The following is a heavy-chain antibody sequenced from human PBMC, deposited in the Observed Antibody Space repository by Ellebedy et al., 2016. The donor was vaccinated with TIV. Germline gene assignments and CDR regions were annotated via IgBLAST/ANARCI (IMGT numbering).Heavy chain of an antibody. V-gene: IGHV3-21*01. CDR2: ISSTSSFI. CDR1: GFTFSIFT. Sequence: GGSLRLSCAASGFTFSIFTMNWVRQAPGKGLEWVSSISSTSSFIYYADSVKGRFTISRDNAKSSVYLQMNSLRAEDTAVYYCARDLAWADDSVNNWGQGTLVIVSS. CDR3: ARDLAWADDSVNN. J-gene: IGHJ4*02. D-gene: IGHD3-10*01.